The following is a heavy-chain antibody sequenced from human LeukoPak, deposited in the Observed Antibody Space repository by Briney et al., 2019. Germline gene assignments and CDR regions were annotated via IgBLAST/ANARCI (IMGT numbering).Heavy chain of an antibody. V-gene: IGHV1-18*01. CDR3: ARDLGTIGGANLFDY. CDR2: ISAYNGNT. Sequence: GASVKVSCKASGYTFTSYGISWVRRAPGQGLEWMGWISAYNGNTNYAQKLQGRVTMTTDTSTSTAYMELRSLRSDDTAVYYCARDLGTIGGANLFDYWGQGTLVTVSS. D-gene: IGHD1-26*01. J-gene: IGHJ4*02. CDR1: GYTFTSYG.